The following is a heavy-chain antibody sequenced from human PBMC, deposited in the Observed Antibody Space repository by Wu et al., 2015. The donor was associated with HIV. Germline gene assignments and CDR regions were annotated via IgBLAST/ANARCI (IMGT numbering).Heavy chain of an antibody. J-gene: IGHJ3*02. CDR2: INPNSGGT. Sequence: QVQLVQSGAEVKKPGASVKVSCKASGYTFTGYYMHWVRQAPGQGLEWMGWINPNSGGTNYAQKFQGRVTMTRDTSISTAYMELSRLRSDDTAVYYCARDRGYCSSTSCRNAFDIWGQGTMVTGLF. CDR3: ARDRGYCSSTSCRNAFDI. D-gene: IGHD2-2*01. V-gene: IGHV1-2*02. CDR1: GYTFTGYY.